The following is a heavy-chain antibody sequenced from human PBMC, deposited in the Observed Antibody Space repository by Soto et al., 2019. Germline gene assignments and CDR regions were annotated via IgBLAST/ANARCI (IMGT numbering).Heavy chain of an antibody. Sequence: SETLSLTCAVYCGSFSGNYWSWIRQSPGKGLEWIGEISHSGSINYNPSLKSRVTISVDTSKNQFSLNLSSVTAADTAVYYCARDSPISQTFDYWGQGTLVTVSS. J-gene: IGHJ4*02. CDR1: CGSFSGNY. CDR3: ARDSPISQTFDY. V-gene: IGHV4-34*01. CDR2: ISHSGSI. D-gene: IGHD3-3*02.